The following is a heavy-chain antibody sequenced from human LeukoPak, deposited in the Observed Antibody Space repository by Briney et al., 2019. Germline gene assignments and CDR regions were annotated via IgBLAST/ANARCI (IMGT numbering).Heavy chain of an antibody. CDR1: GFTVNNDY. CDR3: ARRHGSQQWELYFDY. D-gene: IGHD1-26*01. J-gene: IGHJ4*02. Sequence: PGGSLRLSCVVSGFTVNNDYMSWVRQAPGRGLEWVSVIYSGGNTYYADSVKGRFTISRDNSKNTLYLQMNSLRAEDTAVYYCARRHGSQQWELYFDYWGQGTLVTVSS. V-gene: IGHV3-53*01. CDR2: IYSGGNT.